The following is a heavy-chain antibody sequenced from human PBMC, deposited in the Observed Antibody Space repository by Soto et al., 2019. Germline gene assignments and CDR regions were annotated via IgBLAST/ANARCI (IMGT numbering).Heavy chain of an antibody. CDR1: GGSLSGSY. V-gene: IGHV4-34*02. CDR2: INHRGST. D-gene: IGHD1-26*01. Sequence: QVQLQQWGAGLLKPSETLSLTCAVDGGSLSGSYWSWIRQTPGKGLEWIGSINHRGSTNYNPSLRSRVTISILTSKNGIALRLTSVTAADTAMYYCAAGGGFIESRMVWFDPWGQGTLVTVSS. J-gene: IGHJ5*02. CDR3: AAGGGFIESRMVWFDP.